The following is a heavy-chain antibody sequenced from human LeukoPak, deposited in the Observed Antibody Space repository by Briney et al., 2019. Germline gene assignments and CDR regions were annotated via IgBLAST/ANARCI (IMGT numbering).Heavy chain of an antibody. J-gene: IGHJ4*02. D-gene: IGHD3-3*01. CDR1: GFTFSSYG. CDR2: IYSGAGT. Sequence: GRSLRLSCAASGFTFSSYGMHWVRQAPGKGLEWVSVIYSGAGTYYADSVKGRFTISRDNSKDTLYLQMNSLRAEDTAVYYCARVIWSGYSYYFDYWGQGTLVTVSS. V-gene: IGHV3-66*02. CDR3: ARVIWSGYSYYFDY.